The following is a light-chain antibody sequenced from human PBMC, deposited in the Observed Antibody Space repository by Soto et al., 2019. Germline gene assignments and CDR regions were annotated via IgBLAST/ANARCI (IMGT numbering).Light chain of an antibody. J-gene: IGKJ5*01. CDR1: QSVSSN. V-gene: IGKV3-15*01. Sequence: EFVLTQSPGTLSLSPGQIVTLSYRASQSVSSNLAWYQQKPGQSPRILIYGASTRATGIPARFSGGGSGTDCTLTISSLQPEDVATYYCQQANSFPITFGQGTRLEIK. CDR3: QQANSFPIT. CDR2: GAS.